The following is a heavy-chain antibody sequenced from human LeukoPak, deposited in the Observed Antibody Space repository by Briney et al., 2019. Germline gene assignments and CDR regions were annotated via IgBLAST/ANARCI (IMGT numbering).Heavy chain of an antibody. J-gene: IGHJ5*02. V-gene: IGHV4-59*01. CDR1: GGSISNYY. Sequence: PSETLSLTYTVSGGSISNYYWSWIRQPPGKGLEWIGYIYYSGSTNYNPSLKSRVTISVDTSKNQFSLKLSSVTAADTAVYYCARHYCYDSRAGFDPWGQGTLVTVSS. CDR3: ARHYCYDSRAGFDP. CDR2: IYYSGST. D-gene: IGHD3-22*01.